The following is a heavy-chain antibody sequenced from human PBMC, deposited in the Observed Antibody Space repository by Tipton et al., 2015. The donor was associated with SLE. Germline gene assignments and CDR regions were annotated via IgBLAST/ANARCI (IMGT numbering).Heavy chain of an antibody. CDR3: ARGAPTVTTYFDY. CDR1: GGSFSGYY. J-gene: IGHJ4*02. V-gene: IGHV4-59*10. Sequence: TLSLTCAVYGGSFSGYYWTWIRQPAGKGLEWIGRVHTSGSTNYNPSLKSRVTISVDTSKNQFSLKLSSVTAADTAVYYCARGAPTVTTYFDYWGQGTLVTVSS. CDR2: VHTSGST. D-gene: IGHD4-17*01.